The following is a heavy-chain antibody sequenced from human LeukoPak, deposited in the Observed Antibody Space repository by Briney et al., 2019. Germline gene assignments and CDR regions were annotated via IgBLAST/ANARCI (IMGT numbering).Heavy chain of an antibody. CDR3: ARLLTSGINMRDWFDP. Sequence: GESLKISCKGSGYSFTTYWIGWVRQMPGKGLEWMAIVYPGDSDTRYNPSFQGQVTVSADKATSTAYLQWSSLKASDTAMYYCARLLTSGINMRDWFDPWGQGTLVTVSS. CDR1: GYSFTTYW. CDR2: VYPGDSDT. J-gene: IGHJ5*02. D-gene: IGHD3-16*01. V-gene: IGHV5-51*01.